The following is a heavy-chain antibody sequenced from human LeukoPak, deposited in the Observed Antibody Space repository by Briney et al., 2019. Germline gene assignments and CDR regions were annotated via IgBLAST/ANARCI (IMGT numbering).Heavy chain of an antibody. CDR3: ARALEVGGVIVRFDY. CDR1: GDSISKNSFY. V-gene: IGHV4-61*01. CDR2: IYYSGST. D-gene: IGHD3-16*02. J-gene: IGHJ4*02. Sequence: SETLSLTCTVSGDSISKNSFYWSWIRQPPGKGLEWIGYIYYSGSTNYNPSLKSRVTISVDTSKNQFSLKLSSVTAADTAVYYCARALEVGGVIVRFDYWGQGTLVTVSS.